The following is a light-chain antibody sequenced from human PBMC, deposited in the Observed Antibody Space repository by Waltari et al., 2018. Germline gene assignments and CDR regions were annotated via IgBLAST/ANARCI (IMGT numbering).Light chain of an antibody. J-gene: IGKJ1*01. Sequence: EIVLTQSPGTLSLSPGERATLSCRASQSISRFLAWYQQRPGQAPTLLIYAASTRATGIPDRFSGSGSGTDFSLTISRLEPEDFVVYYCQHYVRLPATFGQGTKVEI. CDR3: QHYVRLPAT. CDR1: QSISRF. V-gene: IGKV3-20*01. CDR2: AAS.